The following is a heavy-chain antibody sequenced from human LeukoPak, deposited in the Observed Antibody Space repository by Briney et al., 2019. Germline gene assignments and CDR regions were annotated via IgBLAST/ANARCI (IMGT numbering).Heavy chain of an antibody. CDR2: INPSGGST. V-gene: IGHV1-46*01. CDR1: GYTFTSYY. CDR3: ASLPIMITFGGVIVRDY. J-gene: IGHJ4*02. Sequence: ASVKVSCKASGYTFTSYYMHWARQAPGQGLEWMGIINPSGGSTSYAQKFQGRVTMTRDTSTSTVYMELSSLRSEDAAVYYCASLPIMITFGGVIVRDYWGQGTLVTVSS. D-gene: IGHD3-16*02.